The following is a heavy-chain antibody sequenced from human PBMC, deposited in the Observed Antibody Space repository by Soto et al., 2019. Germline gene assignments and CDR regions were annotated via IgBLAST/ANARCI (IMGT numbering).Heavy chain of an antibody. Sequence: PGGSLRLSCAASGFTFSSYGMHWVRQAPGKGLEWVAVIWYDGSNKYYADSVKGRFTISRDNSKNTLYLQMNSLRAEDTAVYYCARDAEGLYSSGWYALRNYYYYGMDVWGQGTTVTVSS. CDR1: GFTFSSYG. D-gene: IGHD6-19*01. V-gene: IGHV3-33*01. CDR3: ARDAEGLYSSGWYALRNYYYYGMDV. CDR2: IWYDGSNK. J-gene: IGHJ6*02.